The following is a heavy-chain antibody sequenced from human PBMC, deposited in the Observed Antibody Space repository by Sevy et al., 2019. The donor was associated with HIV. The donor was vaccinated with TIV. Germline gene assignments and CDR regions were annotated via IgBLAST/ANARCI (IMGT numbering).Heavy chain of an antibody. D-gene: IGHD6-19*01. CDR1: GFTFSSYE. V-gene: IGHV3-48*03. CDR2: ISSSGSTI. J-gene: IGHJ4*02. CDR3: AREGWRTFDY. Sequence: GGSLRLSCVASGFTFSSYEMNWVRQAPGKGLEWVSYISSSGSTIYYADSVKGRFTISRDNAKNSLYLQMNSLRAEDTAVYYCAREGWRTFDYWGQGTLVTVSS.